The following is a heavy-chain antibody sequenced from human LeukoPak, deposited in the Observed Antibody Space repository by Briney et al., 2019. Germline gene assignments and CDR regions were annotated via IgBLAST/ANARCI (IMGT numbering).Heavy chain of an antibody. CDR1: GFTFRNYG. D-gene: IGHD2-2*02. J-gene: IGHJ4*02. CDR3: ARAPYTTGRSFYFDS. V-gene: IGHV3-33*08. Sequence: GGSLRLSCAASGFTFRNYGMHWVRQAPGKGLEWVANIWYDGSKNYYADSVKGRFTISRDNLNNTLYLQMNSLRAEDTALYYCARAPYTTGRSFYFDSWGQGTLVTVSS. CDR2: IWYDGSKN.